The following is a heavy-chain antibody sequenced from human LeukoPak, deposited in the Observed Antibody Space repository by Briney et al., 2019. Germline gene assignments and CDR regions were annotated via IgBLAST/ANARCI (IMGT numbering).Heavy chain of an antibody. V-gene: IGHV4-38-2*01. D-gene: IGHD5/OR15-5a*01. CDR1: GFTFSIYS. J-gene: IGHJ4*02. Sequence: GSLRLSCAASGFTFSIYSMNWVRQAPGKGLEWIGNIYHSGITYYNHFNSSLKSRVTISIDTSKNQFSLRLTSVTAADTAVYFCATLVSTRYYFDYWGQGTLVTVSS. CDR3: ATLVSTRYYFDY. CDR2: IYHSGIT.